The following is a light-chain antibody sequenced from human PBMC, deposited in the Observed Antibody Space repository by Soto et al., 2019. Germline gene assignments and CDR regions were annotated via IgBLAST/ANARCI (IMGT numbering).Light chain of an antibody. CDR3: QQLNSFPLT. CDR2: AAS. V-gene: IGKV1-9*01. Sequence: DIQLTQSPSFLSASVGDRVTITCRASQAISSYLAWYQRKPGKAPKLLIYAASTLQSGVPSTFSGSGSGTEFTLTISSLQPEDFATYYCQQLNSFPLTFGGGTKVEIK. CDR1: QAISSY. J-gene: IGKJ4*01.